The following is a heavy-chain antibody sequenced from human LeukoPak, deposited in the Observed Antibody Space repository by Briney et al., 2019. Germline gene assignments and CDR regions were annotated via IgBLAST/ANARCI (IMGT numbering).Heavy chain of an antibody. J-gene: IGHJ4*02. Sequence: ASVRVSCKASGFTFTGYYVHWVRQAPGQGLEWMGWINPNTGGTNYAQKFQGRVTMTRDTSINTAYMELSSLRSEDTAVYYCATDLYDWGQGTLVTVSS. V-gene: IGHV1-2*02. CDR2: INPNTGGT. D-gene: IGHD3-16*01. CDR3: ATDLYD. CDR1: GFTFTGYY.